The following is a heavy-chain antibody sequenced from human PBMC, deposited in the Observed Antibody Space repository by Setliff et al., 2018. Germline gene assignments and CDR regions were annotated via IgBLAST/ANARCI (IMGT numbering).Heavy chain of an antibody. J-gene: IGHJ4*02. D-gene: IGHD1-1*01. CDR1: GGSLSSGSNY. Sequence: LSLTCTVSGGSLSSGSNYWGWFRQPAGKGLEWIGRIYTTGTTNYSPSLTGRVTISADTSKNQISLKLGSATAADTAVYYCARDMGQPYYFESWGRGTLVTVSS. CDR3: ARDMGQPYYFES. V-gene: IGHV4-61*02. CDR2: IYTTGTT.